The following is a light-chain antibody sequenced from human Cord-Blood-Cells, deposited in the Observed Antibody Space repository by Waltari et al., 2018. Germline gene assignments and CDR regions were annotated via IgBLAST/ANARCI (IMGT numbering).Light chain of an antibody. CDR2: EGS. J-gene: IGLJ1*01. CDR3: CSYAGSSTYV. CDR1: SSDVGGYNL. V-gene: IGLV2-23*01. Sequence: QSALTQPASVSGSPGQSITISCTGTSSDVGGYNLVSWYQQHPGKAPKLMIYEGSKRPSGVSNRCSGSKSGNTASLTISGLQADDEADYYCCSYAGSSTYVFGTGTKVTVL.